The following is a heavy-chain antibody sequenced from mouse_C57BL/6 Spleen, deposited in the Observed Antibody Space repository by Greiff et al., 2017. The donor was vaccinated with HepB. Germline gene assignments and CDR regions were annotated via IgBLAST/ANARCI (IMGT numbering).Heavy chain of an antibody. V-gene: IGHV5-17*01. CDR3: ARHPYYGSSYDAMDY. CDR2: ISSGSSTI. D-gene: IGHD1-1*01. J-gene: IGHJ4*01. Sequence: EVQVVESGGGLVKPGGSLKLSCAASGFTFSDYGMHWVRQAPEKGLEWVAYISSGSSTIYYADTVKGRFTISRDNAKNTLFLQMSSLRSEDTAMYYCARHPYYGSSYDAMDYWGQGTSVTVSS. CDR1: GFTFSDYG.